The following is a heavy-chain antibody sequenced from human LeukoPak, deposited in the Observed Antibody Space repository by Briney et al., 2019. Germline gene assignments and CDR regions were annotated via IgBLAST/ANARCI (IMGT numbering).Heavy chain of an antibody. CDR2: INIGGTNT. Sequence: GGSLRLSCAASGFTFNDYYMSWIRQAPGKGPEWLSYINIGGTNTHYADSVKGRFTISRDNSKNTLYLQMNSVRAEDTAVYYCAKDRGYWGQGTLVAVPS. CDR3: AKDRGY. J-gene: IGHJ4*02. V-gene: IGHV3-11*05. CDR1: GFTFNDYY.